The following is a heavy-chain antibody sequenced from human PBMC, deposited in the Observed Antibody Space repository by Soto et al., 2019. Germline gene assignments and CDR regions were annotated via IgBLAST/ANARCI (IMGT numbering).Heavy chain of an antibody. Sequence: EVPLVESGGGLVQPGGSLRLSCAASGFTFSSYSVNWVRQAPGKGLEWVSYISSSSSTIYYADSVKGRFTISRDNAKNSLYLQMNSLRDEDTAVYYCARAVVVPAAMSGYYYYYGMDVWGQGTTVTVSS. J-gene: IGHJ6*02. CDR1: GFTFSSYS. CDR3: ARAVVVPAAMSGYYYYYGMDV. D-gene: IGHD2-2*01. CDR2: ISSSSSTI. V-gene: IGHV3-48*02.